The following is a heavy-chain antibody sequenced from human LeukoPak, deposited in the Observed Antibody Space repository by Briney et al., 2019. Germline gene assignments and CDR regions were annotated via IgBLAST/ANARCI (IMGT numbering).Heavy chain of an antibody. CDR2: IYRGGST. CDR1: GYSISSGYC. Sequence: PSETLSLTCTVSGYSISSGYCRGWIRQPAGKGREWSGRIYRGGSTYYNPSLKSRVTISVATSKNQFSLKLSSMTAADTAVYYCARGSHIAVAGTQWYFDLWGRGTLVTVSS. V-gene: IGHV4-38-2*02. J-gene: IGHJ2*01. D-gene: IGHD6-19*01. CDR3: ARGSHIAVAGTQWYFDL.